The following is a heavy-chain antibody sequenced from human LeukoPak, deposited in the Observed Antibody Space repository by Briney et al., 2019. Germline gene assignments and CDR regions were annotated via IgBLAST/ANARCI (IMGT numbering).Heavy chain of an antibody. D-gene: IGHD7-27*01. CDR1: GLTFSSYA. CDR3: ANSTWEIGFDY. Sequence: GGSLRLSCAASGLTFSSYAMTWVRQAPGKGLEWVSAISDTGGSTYYADSVKGRFTISRDNSKNTLFLQMNSLRAEDTAVYYCANSTWEIGFDYWGQGTLVTVSS. CDR2: ISDTGGST. J-gene: IGHJ4*02. V-gene: IGHV3-23*01.